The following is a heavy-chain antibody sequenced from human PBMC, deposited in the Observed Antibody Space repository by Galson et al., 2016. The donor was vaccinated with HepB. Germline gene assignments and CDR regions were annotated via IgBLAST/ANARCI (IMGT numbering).Heavy chain of an antibody. V-gene: IGHV3-23*01. CDR3: AKPRSSGWYDFDY. Sequence: SLRLSCAASGFTFSSYDMSWVRQAPGKGLEWVSVITGSGDTTYYAGSVKGRFTISRDNSKNTLFLQTNSLRAEDTAIYYCAKPRSSGWYDFDYWGQGTLVAVSS. CDR2: ITGSGDTT. J-gene: IGHJ4*02. CDR1: GFTFSSYD. D-gene: IGHD6-13*01.